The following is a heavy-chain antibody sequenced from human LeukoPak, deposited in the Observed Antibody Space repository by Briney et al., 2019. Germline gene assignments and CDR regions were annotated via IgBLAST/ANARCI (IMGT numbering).Heavy chain of an antibody. V-gene: IGHV1-69*13. CDR1: GYTFTGYY. D-gene: IGHD6-6*01. J-gene: IGHJ3*02. CDR2: IIPIFGTA. Sequence: EASVKVSCKASGYTFTGYYMHWVRQAPGQGLEWMGGIIPIFGTANYAQKFQGRVTITADESTSTAYMELSSLRSEDTAVYYCARFGQPTEYSSSRWGVFDIWGQGTMVTVSS. CDR3: ARFGQPTEYSSSRWGVFDI.